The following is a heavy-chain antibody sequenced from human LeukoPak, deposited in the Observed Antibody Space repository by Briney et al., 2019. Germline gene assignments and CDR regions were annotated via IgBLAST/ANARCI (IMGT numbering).Heavy chain of an antibody. CDR2: IKQDESEK. CDR3: ARLVGDVTTWDC. CDR1: GFSFSNYW. D-gene: IGHD1-26*01. Sequence: QPGGSLRLSCTASGFSFSNYWVSWVRQAPGKGLEWVASIKQDESEKYYVDSVKGRFTTSRDNAKSSLYLQMNALRGEDTAVYYCARLVGDVTTWDCWGQGTLVTVSS. V-gene: IGHV3-7*03. J-gene: IGHJ4*02.